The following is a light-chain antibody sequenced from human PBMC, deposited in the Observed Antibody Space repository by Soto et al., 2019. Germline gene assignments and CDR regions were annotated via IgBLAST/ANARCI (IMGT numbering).Light chain of an antibody. J-gene: IGKJ5*01. Sequence: EVVLTEAPVTLSVSPGERATLSCRASQSFRGLLAWYQQKTGQAPRLLIYDAYNRATGIPPRFSGSGYGTDFNLTISSLETEDSAVYYCQQRHMWPITFGQGTRLEIK. V-gene: IGKV3-11*01. CDR1: QSFRGL. CDR3: QQRHMWPIT. CDR2: DAY.